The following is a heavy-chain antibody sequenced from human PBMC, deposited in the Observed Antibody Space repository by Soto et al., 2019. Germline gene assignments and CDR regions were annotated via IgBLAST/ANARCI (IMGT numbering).Heavy chain of an antibody. CDR3: ASDYQYRTEGDGWFDP. CDR1: GGSISSYY. D-gene: IGHD6-6*01. CDR2: IYYSGST. J-gene: IGHJ5*02. V-gene: IGHV4-59*01. Sequence: SETLSLTCTVSGGSISSYYWSWIRQPPGKGLEWIGYIYYSGSTNYNPSLKSRVTISVDTSKNQFSLKLSSVTAADKAVYYCASDYQYRTEGDGWFDPWGQGTLVTVSS.